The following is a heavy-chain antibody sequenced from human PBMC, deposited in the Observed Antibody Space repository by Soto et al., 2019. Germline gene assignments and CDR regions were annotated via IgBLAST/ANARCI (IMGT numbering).Heavy chain of an antibody. CDR3: ARHSSSWPIVDY. V-gene: IGHV4-59*08. Sequence: QVQLQESGPGLVKPSETLSLTCTVSGGSIGNSYWSWIRQSPGKGLEWIGYIYYSGSSNYNPSLKSRVSISVDTSKNRFSLKLSSVTAADPAVYYCARHSSSWPIVDYWGQGPLVIVSS. D-gene: IGHD6-13*01. CDR2: IYYSGSS. CDR1: GGSIGNSY. J-gene: IGHJ4*02.